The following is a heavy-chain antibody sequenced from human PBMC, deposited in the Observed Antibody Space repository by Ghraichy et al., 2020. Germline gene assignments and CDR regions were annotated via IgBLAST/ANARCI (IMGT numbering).Heavy chain of an antibody. CDR3: ARITLPTSLRYCSSTSCLNMES. CDR2: INPSGGST. D-gene: IGHD2-2*01. V-gene: IGHV1-46*01. Sequence: ASVKVSCKASGYTFTSYYMHWVRQAPGQGLEWMGIINPSGGSTSYAQKFQGRVTMTRDTSTSTVYMELSSLRSEDTAVYYCARITLPTSLRYCSSTSCLNMESWGQGTLVTVSS. CDR1: GYTFTSYY. J-gene: IGHJ5*02.